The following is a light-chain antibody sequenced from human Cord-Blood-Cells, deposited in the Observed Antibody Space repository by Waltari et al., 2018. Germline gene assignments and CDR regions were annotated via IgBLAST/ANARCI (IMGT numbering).Light chain of an antibody. CDR2: YDS. Sequence: SYVLTQPPSVSVAPGKTARITCGGNNIGSKSVHWYQQKPGQAPVLVIYYDSDRTSGIPERFSGSNCGNTATLTISRVEAGDEADYYCQVWDSSSDHWVFGGGTKLTVL. CDR1: NIGSKS. V-gene: IGLV3-21*04. CDR3: QVWDSSSDHWV. J-gene: IGLJ3*02.